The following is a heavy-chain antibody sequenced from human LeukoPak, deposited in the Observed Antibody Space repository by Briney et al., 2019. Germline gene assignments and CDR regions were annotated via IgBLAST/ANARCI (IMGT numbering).Heavy chain of an antibody. CDR3: ARVYGQLVVAATFDAFDI. J-gene: IGHJ3*02. CDR2: ISAYNGNT. V-gene: IGHV1-18*01. Sequence: ASVKVSCKASGGTFSSYAISWVRQAPGQGLEWMGWISAYNGNTNYAQKLQGRVTMTTDTSTSTAYMELRSLRSDDTAVYYCARVYGQLVVAATFDAFDIWGQGTMVTVSS. D-gene: IGHD2-15*01. CDR1: GGTFSSYA.